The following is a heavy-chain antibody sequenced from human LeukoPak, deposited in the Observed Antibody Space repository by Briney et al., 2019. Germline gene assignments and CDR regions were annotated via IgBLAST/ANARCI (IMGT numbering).Heavy chain of an antibody. Sequence: ASETLSLTCTVSGGSISSYYWGWIRQPPGKGLEWIGSIYYSGSTYYNPSLKSRVTISVDTSKNQFSLKLSSVTAADTAVYYCARPPPLRFLEWSYGLEYFDLWGRGTLVTVSS. CDR3: ARPPPLRFLEWSYGLEYFDL. D-gene: IGHD3-3*01. CDR2: IYYSGST. V-gene: IGHV4-39*01. J-gene: IGHJ2*01. CDR1: GGSISSYY.